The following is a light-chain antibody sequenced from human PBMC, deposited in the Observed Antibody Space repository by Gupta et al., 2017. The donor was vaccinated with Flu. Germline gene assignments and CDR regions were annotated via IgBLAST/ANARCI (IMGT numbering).Light chain of an antibody. CDR3: CSYAGSSTWV. J-gene: IGLJ3*02. V-gene: IGLV2-23*01. Sequence: SLTQPAPVSGSPGQSITISCTGTSSDVGSYNLVSWYQQHPGKAPKLMIYEGSKRPSGVSNRFSGSKSGNTASLTISGLQAEDEADYYCCSYAGSSTWVLGGGTKLTVL. CDR1: SSDVGSYNL. CDR2: EGS.